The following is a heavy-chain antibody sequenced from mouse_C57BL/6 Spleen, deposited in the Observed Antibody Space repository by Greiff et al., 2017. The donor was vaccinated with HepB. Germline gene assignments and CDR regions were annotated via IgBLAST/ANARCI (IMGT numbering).Heavy chain of an antibody. D-gene: IGHD1-1*01. CDR1: GYTFTDYY. CDR2: INPNNGGT. Sequence: VQLQQSGPELVKPGASVKISCKASGYTFTDYYMNWVKQSHGKSLEWIGDINPNNGGTSYNQKFKGKATLTVDKSSSTAYMELRSLTSDDSAVYYCARDYGSSPAWFAYWGQGTLVTVSA. CDR3: ARDYGSSPAWFAY. J-gene: IGHJ3*01. V-gene: IGHV1-26*01.